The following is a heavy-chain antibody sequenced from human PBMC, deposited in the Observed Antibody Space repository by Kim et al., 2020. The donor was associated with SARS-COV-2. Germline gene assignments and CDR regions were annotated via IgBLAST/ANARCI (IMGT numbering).Heavy chain of an antibody. CDR3: ARSIAAAEDYYYYGMDV. D-gene: IGHD6-13*01. CDR2: IIPIFGTA. J-gene: IGHJ6*02. Sequence: SVKVSCKASGGTFSSYAISWVRQAPGQGLEWMGGIIPIFGTANYAQKFQGRVTITADESTSTAYMELSSLRSEDTAVYYCARSIAAAEDYYYYGMDVWGQGTTVTVSS. CDR1: GGTFSSYA. V-gene: IGHV1-69*13.